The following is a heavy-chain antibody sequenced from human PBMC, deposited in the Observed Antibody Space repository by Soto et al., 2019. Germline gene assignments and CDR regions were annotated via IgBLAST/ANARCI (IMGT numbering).Heavy chain of an antibody. V-gene: IGHV3-48*01. CDR1: GFTFSIYN. CDR3: ANPYYDILTGPPPGWLPKSVYYYYYGMDF. Sequence: HPGGSLRLSCAASGFTFSIYNMNWVRQAPGKGLEWISYISSTSNTRYYADSVKGRFTISRDNAKNTLYLQMNSLRAEDTAVYYCANPYYDILTGPPPGWLPKSVYYYYYGMDFRGQGTSVTVSS. CDR2: ISSTSNTR. J-gene: IGHJ6*02. D-gene: IGHD3-9*01.